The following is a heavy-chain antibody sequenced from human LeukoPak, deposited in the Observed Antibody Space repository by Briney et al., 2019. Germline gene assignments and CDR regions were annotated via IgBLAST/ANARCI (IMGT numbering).Heavy chain of an antibody. CDR2: IYTSGST. CDR3: ARQGYSSGWYSSYYYYYMDV. J-gene: IGHJ6*03. D-gene: IGHD6-19*01. V-gene: IGHV4-61*02. Sequence: PSETLSLTCTVSGGSISSGSYYWSWIRQPAGKGLEWIGRIYTSGSTNYNPSLKSRVTISVDTSKNQFSLKLSSVTAADTAVYYCARQGYSSGWYSSYYYYYMDVWGKGTTVTISS. CDR1: GGSISSGSYY.